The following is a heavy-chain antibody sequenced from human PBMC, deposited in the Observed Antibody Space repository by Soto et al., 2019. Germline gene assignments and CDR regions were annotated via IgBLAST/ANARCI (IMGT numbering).Heavy chain of an antibody. CDR3: ARDPGSGYDSSYYYYGMDV. J-gene: IGHJ6*02. D-gene: IGHD5-12*01. CDR1: GYTFTGYY. V-gene: IGHV1-2*04. Sequence: QVQLVQSGAEVKKPGASVKVSCKASGYTFTGYYMHWVRQAPGQGLEWMGWINPNSGGTNYAQKFQGWVTMTRDMSISTAYMKLSRLRSDDTAVYYCARDPGSGYDSSYYYYGMDVWGQGTTVTVSS. CDR2: INPNSGGT.